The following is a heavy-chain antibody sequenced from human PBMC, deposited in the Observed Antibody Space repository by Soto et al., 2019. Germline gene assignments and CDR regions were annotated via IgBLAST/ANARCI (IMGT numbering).Heavy chain of an antibody. D-gene: IGHD3-22*01. CDR3: ARHQFSGNFRGPFEY. J-gene: IGHJ4*02. CDR1: GDSISSSNW. CDR2: TYHVGIP. V-gene: IGHV4-4*02. Sequence: SETLSLTCTVSGDSISSSNWWTWVRQAPGKGLEWIGETYHVGIPSYNPSLKSRVSISVDKSNNQFFLNLSSVTAADTAVYYCARHQFSGNFRGPFEYSVQGTLVTVSS.